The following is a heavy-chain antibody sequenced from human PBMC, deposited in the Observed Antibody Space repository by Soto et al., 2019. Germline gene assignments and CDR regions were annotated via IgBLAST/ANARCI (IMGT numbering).Heavy chain of an antibody. CDR2: INPNSGGT. V-gene: IGHV1-2*04. J-gene: IGHJ5*02. CDR3: ARASRRARYNWFDP. CDR1: GYTFTGYY. Sequence: ASVKVSCKASGYTFTGYYMHWVRQAPGQGLEWMGWINPNSGGTNYAQKFQGWVTMTRDTSISTAYMELSRLRSDDTAVYYCARASRRARYNWFDPWGQGTLVTVSS.